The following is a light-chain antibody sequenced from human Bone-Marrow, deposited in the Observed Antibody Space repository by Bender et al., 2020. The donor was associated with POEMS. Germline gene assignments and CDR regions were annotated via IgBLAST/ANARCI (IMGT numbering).Light chain of an antibody. Sequence: QSALTHPASVSGSPGQSITIPCTGTSSDVGAYNLVSWYQQHPGQAPRLIIYDVTKRPSRISSRFSGSKSGYTASLMISGLQPEDEADYYCCSYAGTINLVVFGGGTKVTVL. CDR1: SSDVGAYNL. V-gene: IGLV2-23*02. CDR3: CSYAGTINLVV. J-gene: IGLJ2*01. CDR2: DVT.